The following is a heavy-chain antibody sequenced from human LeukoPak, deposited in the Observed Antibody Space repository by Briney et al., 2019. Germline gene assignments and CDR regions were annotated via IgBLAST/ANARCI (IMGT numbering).Heavy chain of an antibody. CDR3: ARAPTGMDV. V-gene: IGHV3-30*04. CDR2: ISYDGSKK. CDR1: GFTFSRYA. J-gene: IGHJ6*02. Sequence: GGSLRLSCAASGFTFSRYAMHWVRQAPGKGLEWVTAISYDGSKKFYTDSVKGRFSISRDDSKNTLYLEMYSLTIEDTAMYYCARAPTGMDVWGQGTTVIVS.